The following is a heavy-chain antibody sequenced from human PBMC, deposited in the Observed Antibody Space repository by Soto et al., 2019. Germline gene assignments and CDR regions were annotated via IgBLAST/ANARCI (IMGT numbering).Heavy chain of an antibody. CDR1: GGTFSSYA. J-gene: IGHJ6*02. CDR2: IIPMFGTP. V-gene: IGHV1-69*05. Sequence: ASVKVSCKASGGTFSSYAISWVRQSPVQGLEWMGGIIPMFGTPNYAQKFQGRVTMTRDTSTSTVYMELSSLRSEDTAVYYCARDLRLRAGTNNGMDVWGQGTTVTVSS. D-gene: IGHD1-7*01. CDR3: ARDLRLRAGTNNGMDV.